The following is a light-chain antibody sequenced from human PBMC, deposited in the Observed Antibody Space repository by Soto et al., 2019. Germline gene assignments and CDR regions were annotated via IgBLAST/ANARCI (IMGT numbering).Light chain of an antibody. Sequence: DIQLTQSPSFLSASVGDRVTISCRASQGISSYLAWYQQTPGKAPKLLIYASSTLQSGVPSRFSGSGSGTEFTLTIGSLQPEDFATYYCQQYAGSPYTFGQGTRLEIK. V-gene: IGKV1-9*01. CDR2: ASS. J-gene: IGKJ2*01. CDR3: QQYAGSPYT. CDR1: QGISSY.